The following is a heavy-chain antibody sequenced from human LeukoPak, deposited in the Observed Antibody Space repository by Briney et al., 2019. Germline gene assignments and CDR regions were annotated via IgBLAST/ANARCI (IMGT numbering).Heavy chain of an antibody. Sequence: SETLSLTCTVSGGSISSGGYYWSWIRQHPGKGLEWIGYIYYSGSTYYSPSLKSRVTISVDTSENQFSLKLSSVTAADTAVYYCARVPYYYDSSGYGPDFDYWGQGTLVTVSS. CDR3: ARVPYYYDSSGYGPDFDY. CDR1: GGSISSGGYY. D-gene: IGHD3-22*01. V-gene: IGHV4-31*03. CDR2: IYYSGST. J-gene: IGHJ4*02.